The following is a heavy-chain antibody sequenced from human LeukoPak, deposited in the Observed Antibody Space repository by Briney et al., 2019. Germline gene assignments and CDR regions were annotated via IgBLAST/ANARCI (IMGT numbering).Heavy chain of an antibody. J-gene: IGHJ4*02. Sequence: GGSLRLSCAASGFTFSSYAMHWVRQAPGKGLEWVAVISYDGSNKYYADSVKGRFTISRDNSKNTLYLQMNSLRAEDTAVYYCAREHRGFGELLPWYFDYWGQGTLVTVSS. CDR1: GFTFSSYA. V-gene: IGHV3-30-3*01. CDR3: AREHRGFGELLPWYFDY. CDR2: ISYDGSNK. D-gene: IGHD3-10*01.